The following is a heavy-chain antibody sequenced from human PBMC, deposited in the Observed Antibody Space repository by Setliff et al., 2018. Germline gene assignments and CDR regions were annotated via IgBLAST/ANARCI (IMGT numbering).Heavy chain of an antibody. V-gene: IGHV1-2*06. J-gene: IGHJ4*02. CDR1: GYRLIEVS. Sequence: ASVKVSCKVSGYRLIEVSMHWVRQAPGQGLEWMGRINPNSGATNFAQKFQGRVTMTRDTSISTAYMDLSRLRSDDTAVYYCARDLYNSGSDYWGQGTLVTVS. D-gene: IGHD6-25*01. CDR3: ARDLYNSGSDY. CDR2: INPNSGAT.